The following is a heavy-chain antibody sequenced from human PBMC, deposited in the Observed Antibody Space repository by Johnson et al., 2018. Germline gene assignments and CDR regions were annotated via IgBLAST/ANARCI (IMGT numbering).Heavy chain of an antibody. D-gene: IGHD1-26*01. V-gene: IGHV3-33*01. CDR3: ARDPQVLPTTFDI. Sequence: VQLLESGGGEVQPGRSIRLCCAASGFTFSSFGMHWVRQAPGKGLEWVAIIWYDGRNQYYTDSVKGRFTISRDNSKNTLYLQMNSLRAEDTAMYYCARDPQVLPTTFDIGGQGTMVTVSS. CDR2: IWYDGRNQ. J-gene: IGHJ3*02. CDR1: GFTFSSFG.